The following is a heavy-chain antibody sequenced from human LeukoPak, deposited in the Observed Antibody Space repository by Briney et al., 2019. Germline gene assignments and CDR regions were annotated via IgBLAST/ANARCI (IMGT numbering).Heavy chain of an antibody. J-gene: IGHJ6*04. D-gene: IGHD3-10*01. CDR1: RRTFSSYA. CDR3: ARGEVRGVIRSAMDV. CDR2: VMPIFGTA. V-gene: IGHV1-69*13. Sequence: SETVSYQASRRTFSSYAIRWVGQAPGPGLEWMGGVMPIFGTANYAHKFQGRGTITADETTSTAYMELSSVRSEDTAVYDCARGEVRGVIRSAMDVWGKGTTVTVSS.